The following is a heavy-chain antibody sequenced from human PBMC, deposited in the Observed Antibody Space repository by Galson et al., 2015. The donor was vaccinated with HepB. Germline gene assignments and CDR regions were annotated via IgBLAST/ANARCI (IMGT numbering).Heavy chain of an antibody. CDR3: ARGGNDYSNGRGYFDY. D-gene: IGHD3-22*01. Sequence: ETLSLTCTVSGGSISPYYWSWTRQPPGKGLEWIGYIYYSGSTNYNPSHKSRATISVDTSKNQFSLNLSSVTAADMAVYYCARGGNDYSNGRGYFDYWGQGTLVTVSS. V-gene: IGHV4-59*01. CDR2: IYYSGST. J-gene: IGHJ4*02. CDR1: GGSISPYY.